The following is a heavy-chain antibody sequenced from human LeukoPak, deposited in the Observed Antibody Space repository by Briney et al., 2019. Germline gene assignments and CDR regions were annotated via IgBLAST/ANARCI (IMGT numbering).Heavy chain of an antibody. Sequence: SETLSLTCTVSGGSISSSSYYWGWIRQPPGKGLEWIGSIYYSGSTYYNPSLKSRVTISVDTSKNQFSLKLSSVTAADTAVYYCARYTRPRHRYWYFDLWGRGTLVTVFS. D-gene: IGHD1-14*01. CDR1: GGSISSSSYY. CDR2: IYYSGST. V-gene: IGHV4-39*01. CDR3: ARYTRPRHRYWYFDL. J-gene: IGHJ2*01.